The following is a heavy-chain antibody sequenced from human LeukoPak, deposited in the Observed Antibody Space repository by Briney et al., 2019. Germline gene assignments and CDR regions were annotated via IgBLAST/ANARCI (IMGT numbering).Heavy chain of an antibody. CDR2: IYPGDSDT. V-gene: IGHV5-51*01. CDR1: GYSFTSYW. CDR3: ARQVKYDFWSGYPSYWYFDL. D-gene: IGHD3-3*01. Sequence: GESLKISCKGSGYSFTSYWIGWVRQMPGKGLEWMGIIYPGDSDTRYSPSFQGQVTISADESISTAYLQWSSLKASDTAMYYCARQVKYDFWSGYPSYWYFDLWGRGTLVTVSS. J-gene: IGHJ2*01.